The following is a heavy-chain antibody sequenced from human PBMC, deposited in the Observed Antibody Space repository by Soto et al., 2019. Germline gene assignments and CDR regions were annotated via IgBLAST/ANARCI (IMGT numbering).Heavy chain of an antibody. V-gene: IGHV3-9*01. CDR1: GFTFDDYA. D-gene: IGHD5-12*01. CDR2: ISWNSGSI. Sequence: EVQLVESGGGLVQPGRSLRLSCAASGFTFDDYAMHWVRQAPGKGLEWVSGISWNSGSIGYADSVKGRFTISRDNAKNSLYLQMNSLRAEDTALYYCAKGLGRYEQLVVSYWGQGTLVTVSS. CDR3: AKGLGRYEQLVVSY. J-gene: IGHJ4*02.